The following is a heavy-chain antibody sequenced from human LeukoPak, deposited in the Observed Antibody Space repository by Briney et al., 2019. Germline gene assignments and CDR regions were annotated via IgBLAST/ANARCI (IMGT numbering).Heavy chain of an antibody. V-gene: IGHV3-30*03. CDR2: ISYDGSNK. CDR3: AREQPPGVYFDY. D-gene: IGHD3-10*01. Sequence: GRSLRLSCAASGFTFSSYGMHWVRQAPGKGLEWVAVISYDGSNKYYADSVKGRFTISRDNSKNTLYLQMNSLRADDTAVYYCAREQPPGVYFDYWGQGTLVTVSS. J-gene: IGHJ4*02. CDR1: GFTFSSYG.